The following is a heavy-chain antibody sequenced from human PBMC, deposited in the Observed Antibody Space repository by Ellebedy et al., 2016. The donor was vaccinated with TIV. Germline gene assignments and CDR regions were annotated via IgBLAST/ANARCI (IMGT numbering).Heavy chain of an antibody. CDR2: ISTITNY. J-gene: IGHJ4*02. CDR3: SRGGGCGGGTCYYPDF. D-gene: IGHD2-15*01. Sequence: GESLKISCAASGFTFSSYGMHWVRQAPGKGLEWVSSISTITNYADSVRGRFTISRDNAKNSLYLQMNSLRAEDTAVYYCSRGGGCGGGTCYYPDFWGQGALVTVSS. CDR1: GFTFSSYG. V-gene: IGHV3-21*01.